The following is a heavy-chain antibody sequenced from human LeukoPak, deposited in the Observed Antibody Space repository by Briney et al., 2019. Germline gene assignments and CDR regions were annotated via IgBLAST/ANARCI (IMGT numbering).Heavy chain of an antibody. CDR1: GYSFTSYW. D-gene: IGHD6-13*01. V-gene: IGHV5-51*01. Sequence: GESLKISCNGSGYSFTSYWIGWVRQMPRKGLEWMGIIYPGDSDTRYSPSFQGQVTISADKSISTAYLQWSSLKASDTAMYYWARRSSWRSRNYYYYGMDVWGQGTTVTVSS. CDR2: IYPGDSDT. J-gene: IGHJ6*02. CDR3: ARRSSWRSRNYYYYGMDV.